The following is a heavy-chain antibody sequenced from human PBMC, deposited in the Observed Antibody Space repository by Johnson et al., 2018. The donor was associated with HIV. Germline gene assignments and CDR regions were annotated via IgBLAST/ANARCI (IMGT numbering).Heavy chain of an antibody. Sequence: VQLVESGGGVVQPGRSLRLSCAASGFSFSNYAMHWVRQAPGKGLEWVAFIRYDGSNKYYADSVKGRFTISRDNAKNSLYLQMSSLRAEDTALYYCAKDFVTHGAFDIWGQGTMVTVSS. CDR2: IRYDGSNK. J-gene: IGHJ3*02. CDR3: AKDFVTHGAFDI. V-gene: IGHV3-30*02. D-gene: IGHD2-21*01. CDR1: GFSFSNYA.